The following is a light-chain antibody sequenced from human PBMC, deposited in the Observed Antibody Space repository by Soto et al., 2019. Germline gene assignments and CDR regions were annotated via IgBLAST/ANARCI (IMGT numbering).Light chain of an antibody. V-gene: IGLV2-11*01. CDR1: SSDVGGYNY. CDR3: CSYAGTYTLGV. J-gene: IGLJ3*02. CDR2: DVS. Sequence: QSALTQPRSVSGSPGQSVTISCTGTSSDVGGYNYVSWYQQSPAKAPKLIIYDVSKRPSGVPDRFSGSKSGNTASLTISGLQAEDEADYYCCSYAGTYTLGVFGGGTKVTVL.